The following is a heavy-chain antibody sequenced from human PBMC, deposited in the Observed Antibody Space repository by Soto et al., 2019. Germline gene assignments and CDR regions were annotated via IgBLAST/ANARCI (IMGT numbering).Heavy chain of an antibody. Sequence: GGSLRLSCAASGFTFDDYAMHWVRQAPGKGPEWVSGISWNSGSIGYADSVKGRFTISRDNAKNSLYLQMNSLRAEDTALYYCAKSLRMYALDYWGQGTQVTVSS. V-gene: IGHV3-9*01. CDR3: AKSLRMYALDY. CDR2: ISWNSGSI. J-gene: IGHJ4*02. D-gene: IGHD2-8*01. CDR1: GFTFDDYA.